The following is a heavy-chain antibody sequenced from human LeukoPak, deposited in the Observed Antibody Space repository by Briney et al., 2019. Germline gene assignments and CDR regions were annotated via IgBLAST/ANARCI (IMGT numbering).Heavy chain of an antibody. CDR3: AKVDDDGFHAFDI. J-gene: IGHJ3*02. V-gene: IGHV3-11*04. CDR2: ISSSGSTI. CDR1: GFTFSDYY. D-gene: IGHD1-1*01. Sequence: GGSLRLSCAASGFTFSDYYMSWIRQAPGKGLEWVSYISSSGSTIYYADSVKGRFTISRDNAKNSLYLQMNSLRAEDTAVYYCAKVDDDGFHAFDIWGQGTMVTVSS.